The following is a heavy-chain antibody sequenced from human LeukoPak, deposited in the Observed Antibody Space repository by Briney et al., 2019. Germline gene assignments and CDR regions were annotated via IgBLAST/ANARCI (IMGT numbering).Heavy chain of an antibody. V-gene: IGHV1-18*04. J-gene: IGHJ4*02. CDR3: TRDHCRGDNCPSFDY. CDR1: GYTFTSFG. D-gene: IGHD2-15*01. CDR2: IGAYNGDT. Sequence: ASVKVTCKPSGYTFTSFGISWVRQAPGQGLEWMGWIGAYNGDTNYAQKFQGRVTMTTDTSTSTAYMDLRSLRSDDTAVYYCTRDHCRGDNCPSFDYWGQGTLVTVSS.